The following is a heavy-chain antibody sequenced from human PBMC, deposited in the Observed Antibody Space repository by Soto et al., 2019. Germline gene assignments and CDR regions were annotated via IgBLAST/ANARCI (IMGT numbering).Heavy chain of an antibody. V-gene: IGHV3-49*03. CDR1: GFTFGDYA. Sequence: LRLSCTGSGFTFGDYAMSWSRQAPGKGLEWVGVIRSKAYGETTDYAASVKGRFTILRDDSKSIAYLQMNSLQSEDTGVYYCTRYTYTSRYSYYGMDVWGHGTTVTVPS. D-gene: IGHD2-2*01. J-gene: IGHJ6*02. CDR3: TRYTYTSRYSYYGMDV. CDR2: IRSKAYGETT.